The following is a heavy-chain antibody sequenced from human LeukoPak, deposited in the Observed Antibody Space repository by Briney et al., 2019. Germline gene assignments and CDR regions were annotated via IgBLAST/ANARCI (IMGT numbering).Heavy chain of an antibody. V-gene: IGHV3-23*01. Sequence: GGSLRLSCAASGFTFSSYAMSWVRQAPGKRLEWVSVISGSGGSTFYADSVKCRFTFSRDNSKNTLYLQMNSLRADDTAVYYCANHRFGELFSAIDYWGQGPRVTVSS. CDR1: GFTFSSYA. J-gene: IGHJ4*02. CDR2: ISGSGGST. D-gene: IGHD3-10*01. CDR3: ANHRFGELFSAIDY.